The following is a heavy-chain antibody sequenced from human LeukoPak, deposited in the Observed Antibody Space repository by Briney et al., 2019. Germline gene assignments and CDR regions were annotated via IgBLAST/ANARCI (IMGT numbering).Heavy chain of an antibody. CDR3: ARDLLWRSGTTPSD. D-gene: IGHD3-10*01. J-gene: IGHJ4*02. Sequence: GASVKVSCKASGYNFIDYYIHWVRQAPGQGLEWMGWINPNSNVAKFGQKFQGRVTVTRDTATSTTYMELTRLRSDDTAVYFCARDLLWRSGTTPSDWGQGTLVTVSS. CDR2: INPNSNVA. CDR1: GYNFIDYY. V-gene: IGHV1-2*02.